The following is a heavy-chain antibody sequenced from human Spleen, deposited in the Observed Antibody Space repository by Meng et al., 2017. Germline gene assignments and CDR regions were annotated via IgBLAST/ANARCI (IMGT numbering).Heavy chain of an antibody. J-gene: IGHJ5*02. V-gene: IGHV4-34*01. Sequence: SETLSLTCAVYGGSFSGYYWSWIRQPPGKGLEWIGEINHSGSTNYNPSLKSRVTISVDTSKNQFSLKLSSVTAADTAVYYCARATSILSWFDPWGQGTLVTVSS. D-gene: IGHD2/OR15-2a*01. CDR2: INHSGST. CDR3: ARATSILSWFDP. CDR1: GGSFSGYY.